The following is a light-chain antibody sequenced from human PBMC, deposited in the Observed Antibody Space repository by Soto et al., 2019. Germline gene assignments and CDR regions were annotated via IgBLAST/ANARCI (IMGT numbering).Light chain of an antibody. CDR3: QQSYSSPPT. CDR1: QDISSW. J-gene: IGKJ1*01. Sequence: SASVGGIVTITCRASQDISSWLAWYQQKPGKAPKIMIYAASSLQSGVPSRFSGSRSGPDFTLTISSLQPEDFATYYCQQSYSSPPTFGQGTKVDIK. CDR2: AAS. V-gene: IGKV1-12*01.